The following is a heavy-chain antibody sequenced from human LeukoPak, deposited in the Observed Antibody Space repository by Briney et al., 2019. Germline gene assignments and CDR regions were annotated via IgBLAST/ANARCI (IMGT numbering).Heavy chain of an antibody. CDR3: TRDPGSDF. Sequence: PGGSLRLSCAGSGLTFSDYGMNWIRQAPGKGLEWLTFISPSGRSVSYADSVKGRFTIARDNAKKSLYLQMDSLRGEDTAVYYCTRDPGSDFWGQGTLVTVSS. D-gene: IGHD3-10*01. CDR1: GLTFSDYG. CDR2: ISPSGRSV. V-gene: IGHV3-48*03. J-gene: IGHJ4*02.